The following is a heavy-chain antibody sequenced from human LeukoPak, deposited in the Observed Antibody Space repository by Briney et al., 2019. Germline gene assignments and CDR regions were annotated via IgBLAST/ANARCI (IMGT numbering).Heavy chain of an antibody. D-gene: IGHD2-2*01. CDR1: GFTFSSYA. Sequence: GGSLRLSCAASGFTFSSYAMHWVRQAPGKGLEYVSAISSNGGSTYYANSVKGRFTISRDNSKNTLYLQMGSLRAEDMAVYYCARGEGYCSSTSCQDFDYWDQGTLVTVSS. CDR2: ISSNGGST. V-gene: IGHV3-64*01. CDR3: ARGEGYCSSTSCQDFDY. J-gene: IGHJ4*02.